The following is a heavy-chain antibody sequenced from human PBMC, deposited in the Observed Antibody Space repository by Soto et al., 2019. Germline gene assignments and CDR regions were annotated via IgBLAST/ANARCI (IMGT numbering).Heavy chain of an antibody. D-gene: IGHD5-12*01. V-gene: IGHV3-33*01. CDR2: IWYDGSSK. CDR1: GFSFSNYG. J-gene: IGHJ4*02. CDR3: AGDIRAGGYDPYFAY. Sequence: GGSLRLSCAASGFSFSNYGMHWVRQAPGKGLEWVAVIWYDGSSKYYADSVKGRFTISRDNANNTLFLQMNSLRAEDTAVYYCAGDIRAGGYDPYFAYWGQGTLVTVSS.